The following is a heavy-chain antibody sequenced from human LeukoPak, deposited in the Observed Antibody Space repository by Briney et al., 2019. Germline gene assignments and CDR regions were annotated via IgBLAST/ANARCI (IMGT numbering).Heavy chain of an antibody. J-gene: IGHJ4*02. CDR2: INHSGST. CDR1: GGSFSGYY. V-gene: IGHV4-34*01. Sequence: PSETLSLTCAVYGGSFSGYYWSWIRQPPGKGLEWIGEINHSGSTNYNPSLKSRVTISVDTSKNQFSLKLSSVTAADTAVYYCARKSSEQQLVPYYFDYWGQGTLVTVSS. CDR3: ARKSSEQQLVPYYFDY. D-gene: IGHD6-13*01.